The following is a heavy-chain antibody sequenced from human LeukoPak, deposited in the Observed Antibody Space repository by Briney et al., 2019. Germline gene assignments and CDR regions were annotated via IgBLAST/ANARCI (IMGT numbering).Heavy chain of an antibody. CDR1: GFTFSSNW. Sequence: GGSLRLSCAASGFTFSSNWMHWVRQAPGKGLMWVSRINSDGSSISYADSVKGRFTISRDKARNTLYLQMNSLRAEDTALYYCAKDINSYGDPLYYFDYWGQGTLVTVSS. CDR3: AKDINSYGDPLYYFDY. V-gene: IGHV3-74*01. J-gene: IGHJ4*02. CDR2: INSDGSSI. D-gene: IGHD4-17*01.